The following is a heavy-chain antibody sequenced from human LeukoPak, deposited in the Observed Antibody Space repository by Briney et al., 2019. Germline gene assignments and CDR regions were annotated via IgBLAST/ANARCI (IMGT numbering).Heavy chain of an antibody. CDR2: IYYSGST. CDR1: GGSISSEDYY. Sequence: SETLSLTCTVSGGSISSEDYYWSWIRQPPGKGLEWIGSIYYSGSTYYNPSLKSRVTISVDTSKNQFSLKLSSVTAADTAVYYCARARVVGGPDYWGQGTLVTVSS. J-gene: IGHJ4*02. CDR3: ARARVVGGPDY. D-gene: IGHD1-26*01. V-gene: IGHV4-30-4*01.